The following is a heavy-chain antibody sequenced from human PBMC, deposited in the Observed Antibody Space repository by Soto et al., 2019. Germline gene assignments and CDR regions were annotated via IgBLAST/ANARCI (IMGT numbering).Heavy chain of an antibody. J-gene: IGHJ4*02. CDR2: INAGNGNT. Sequence: ASVKVSCKASGYTFTSYAMHWVRQAPGQRLEWMGWINAGNGNTKYSQKFQGIVTITRDTSASTAYMELSSLRSEDTAVYYCARAVGGPTSNLDYWGQGTLVTVPS. D-gene: IGHD3-16*01. CDR1: GYTFTSYA. CDR3: ARAVGGPTSNLDY. V-gene: IGHV1-3*01.